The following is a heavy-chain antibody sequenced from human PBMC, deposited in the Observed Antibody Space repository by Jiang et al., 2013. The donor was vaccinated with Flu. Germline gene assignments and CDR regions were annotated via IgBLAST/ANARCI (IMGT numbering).Heavy chain of an antibody. CDR3: ATSTTGYYYGMDV. Sequence: GYTFTGYYMHWVRQAPGQGLEWMGWINPNSGGTNYAQKFQGWVTMTRDTSISTAYMELSRLRSDDTAVYYCATSTTGYYYGMDVWGQGTTVTVSS. CDR1: GYTFTGYY. D-gene: IGHD4-17*01. V-gene: IGHV1-2*04. J-gene: IGHJ6*02. CDR2: INPNSGGT.